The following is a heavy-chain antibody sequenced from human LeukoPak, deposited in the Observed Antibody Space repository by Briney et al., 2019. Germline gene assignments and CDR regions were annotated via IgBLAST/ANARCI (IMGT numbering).Heavy chain of an antibody. CDR3: AREYYDSSGTVDY. Sequence: ASVKVSCKASGYTFTGYYMHWVRQAPGQGLEWMGWINPNGGGTNYAQKFQGRVTMTRDTSISTAYMELSRLRSDDTAVYYCAREYYDSSGTVDYWGQGTLVTVSS. D-gene: IGHD3-22*01. CDR2: INPNGGGT. CDR1: GYTFTGYY. J-gene: IGHJ4*02. V-gene: IGHV1-2*02.